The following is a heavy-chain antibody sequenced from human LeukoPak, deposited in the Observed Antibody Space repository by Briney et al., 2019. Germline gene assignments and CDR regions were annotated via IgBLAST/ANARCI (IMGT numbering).Heavy chain of an antibody. J-gene: IGHJ4*02. CDR1: GYW. V-gene: IGHV3-74*01. CDR3: ARARGESSSWYNY. D-gene: IGHD6-13*01. Sequence: PGGSLRLSCAASGYWMHWVRQAPGKGLVWVAHIHSDEITTAYADSVKGRFTISRDNTRNMLYLQMNSLRAEDTAVYYCARARGESSSWYNYWGQGTLVTVSS. CDR2: IHSDEITT.